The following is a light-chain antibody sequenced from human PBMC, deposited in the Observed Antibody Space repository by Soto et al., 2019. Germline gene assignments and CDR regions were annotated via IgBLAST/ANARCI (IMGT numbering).Light chain of an antibody. V-gene: IGKV3-20*01. Sequence: EIVLTQSPDTLSLSPGERATLSCRASQGVSSSYLAWYQQKPGQAPRLLIYGTSNRATGIPDRFSGSGSGTDFALTISTLEPEDFALYYYQQYGSSPFTFGPGTKVDIK. J-gene: IGKJ3*01. CDR3: QQYGSSPFT. CDR2: GTS. CDR1: QGVSSSY.